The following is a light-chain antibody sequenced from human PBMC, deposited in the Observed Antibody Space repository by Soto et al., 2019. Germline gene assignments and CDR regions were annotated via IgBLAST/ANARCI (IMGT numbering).Light chain of an antibody. CDR3: QTWGTDSRV. J-gene: IGLJ1*01. CDR2: LNSDGSH. CDR1: SGHSSYA. Sequence: QSVLTQSPSASASLGASVKLTCTLSSGHSSYAIAWHQQQPEKGPRFLMKLNSDGSHHKGDGIPDRFSGSSSGAERYLTISSLQSEDEADYYCQTWGTDSRVFGTGTKVTVL. V-gene: IGLV4-69*01.